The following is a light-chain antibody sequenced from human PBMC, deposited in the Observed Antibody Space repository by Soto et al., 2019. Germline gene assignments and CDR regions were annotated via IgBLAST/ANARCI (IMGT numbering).Light chain of an antibody. CDR1: SSDVGGFNY. CDR3: SSYTSSNTLV. Sequence: QSALTQPASVSGSPGQSITISCTGTSSDVGGFNYVSWYQHHPGKVPKLMIYEVSNRPSGVSNRFSGSKSGNTASLTISGLQAEDEGDYYCSSYTSSNTLVFGGWTKLTVL. V-gene: IGLV2-14*01. J-gene: IGLJ2*01. CDR2: EVS.